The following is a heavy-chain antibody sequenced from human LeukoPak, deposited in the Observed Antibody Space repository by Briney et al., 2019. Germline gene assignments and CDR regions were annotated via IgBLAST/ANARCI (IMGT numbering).Heavy chain of an antibody. V-gene: IGHV1-24*01. J-gene: IGHJ4*02. Sequence: GASVKVSCKVSGYTLTELSMHCVRQAPGKGREWMGGFDPEDGETIYAQKFQGRVTMTEDTSTDTAYMELSSLRSEDTAVHYCATGGDRVFDYWGQGTLVTVSS. CDR1: GYTLTELS. CDR3: ATGGDRVFDY. CDR2: FDPEDGET. D-gene: IGHD4-17*01.